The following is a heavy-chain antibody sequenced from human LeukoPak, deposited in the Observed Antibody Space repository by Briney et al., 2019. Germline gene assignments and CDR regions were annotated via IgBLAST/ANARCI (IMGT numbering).Heavy chain of an antibody. CDR3: ARGGIYSGYDFPDY. Sequence: ASVKVSCKASGYTFTGYYMHWVRQAPGQGLEWMGWINPNGGGTNYAQKFQGWVTMTRDTSISTAYMELSRLRSDDTAVYYCARGGIYSGYDFPDYWGQGTLVTVSS. CDR1: GYTFTGYY. D-gene: IGHD5-12*01. J-gene: IGHJ4*02. V-gene: IGHV1-2*04. CDR2: INPNGGGT.